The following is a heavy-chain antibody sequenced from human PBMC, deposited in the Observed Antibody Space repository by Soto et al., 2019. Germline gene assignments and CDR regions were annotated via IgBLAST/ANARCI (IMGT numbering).Heavy chain of an antibody. Sequence: GGSLRLSCAASGFTVSSNYMSWVRQAPGKGLEWVSVIYSGGSTYYADSVKGRFTISRDNSKNTRYLQMNSLRAEETAVYYCARGTDEYSGYDGGNWFDPWGQGTLVTVSS. V-gene: IGHV3-66*01. J-gene: IGHJ5*02. CDR1: GFTVSSNY. CDR3: ARGTDEYSGYDGGNWFDP. D-gene: IGHD5-12*01. CDR2: IYSGGST.